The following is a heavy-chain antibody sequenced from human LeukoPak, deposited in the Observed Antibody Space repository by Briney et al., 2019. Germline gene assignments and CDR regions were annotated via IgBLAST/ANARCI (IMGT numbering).Heavy chain of an antibody. Sequence: ASVKVSCKASGYTFTSYGINWVRQAPGQGLEWMGWISGYNGNTKYAQKLQGRVTMTTDTSTSTAYMELRSLRSDDTAVCYCARLRPRYCSGGSCYSGNWFDPWGQGTLVTVSS. J-gene: IGHJ5*02. CDR2: ISGYNGNT. CDR3: ARLRPRYCSGGSCYSGNWFDP. V-gene: IGHV1-18*01. D-gene: IGHD2-15*01. CDR1: GYTFTSYG.